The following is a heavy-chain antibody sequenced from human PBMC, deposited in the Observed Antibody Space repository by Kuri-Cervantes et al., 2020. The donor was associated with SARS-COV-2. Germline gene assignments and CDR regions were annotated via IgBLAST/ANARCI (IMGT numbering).Heavy chain of an antibody. D-gene: IGHD1-26*01. J-gene: IGHJ3*02. CDR2: IYHSGST. CDR3: ARARIVGANVDAFDI. V-gene: IGHV4-38-2*01. CDR1: GYSISSGYY. Sequence: SETLSLTCAVSGYSISSGYYWGWIRQPPGKGLEWIGSIYHSGSTYYNPSLKSRATISVDTSKNQFSLKLSSVTAADTAVYYCARARIVGANVDAFDIWGQGTMVTVSS.